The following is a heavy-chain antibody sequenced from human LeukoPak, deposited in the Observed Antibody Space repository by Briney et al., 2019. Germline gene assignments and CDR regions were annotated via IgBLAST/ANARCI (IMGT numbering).Heavy chain of an antibody. V-gene: IGHV3-30*18. CDR2: ISYDGSNK. CDR1: GFTFSSCG. Sequence: QPGRSLRLSCAASGFTFSSCGMHWVRQAPGKGLEWVAVISYDGSNKYYADSVKGRFTISRDNSKNTLYLQMNSLRAEDTAVYYCAKDPFDYWGQGTLVTVSS. CDR3: AKDPFDY. J-gene: IGHJ4*02.